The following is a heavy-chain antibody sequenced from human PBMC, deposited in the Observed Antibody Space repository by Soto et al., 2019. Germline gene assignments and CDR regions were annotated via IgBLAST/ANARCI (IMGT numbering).Heavy chain of an antibody. CDR1: GFTFSSYA. CDR3: ASSKYSYGPNFDY. CDR2: ISYDGSNK. J-gene: IGHJ4*02. V-gene: IGHV3-30-3*01. Sequence: WGSLRLSCAASGFTFSSYAMHWVRHAPGKGLEWVAVISYDGSNKYYADSVKGRFTISRDNSKNTLYLQMNSLRAEDTAVYYCASSKYSYGPNFDYWGQGTLVTVSS. D-gene: IGHD5-18*01.